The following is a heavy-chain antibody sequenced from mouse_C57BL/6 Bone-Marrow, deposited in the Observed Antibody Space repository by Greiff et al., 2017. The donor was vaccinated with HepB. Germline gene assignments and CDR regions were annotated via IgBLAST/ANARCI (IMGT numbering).Heavy chain of an antibody. Sequence: VQLQQPGAELVKPGASVKLSCKASGYTFTSYWMHWVKQRPGRGLEWIGRIDPISGGTKYNEKFKSKATLTVDKPSSTAYMQLSSLTSEDSAFYYCASANWDDYFDYWGQGTTLTVSS. J-gene: IGHJ2*01. V-gene: IGHV1-72*01. CDR2: IDPISGGT. CDR3: ASANWDDYFDY. CDR1: GYTFTSYW. D-gene: IGHD4-1*01.